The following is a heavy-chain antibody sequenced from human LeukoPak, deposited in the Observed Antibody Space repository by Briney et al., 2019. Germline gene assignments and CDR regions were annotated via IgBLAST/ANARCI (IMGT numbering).Heavy chain of an antibody. J-gene: IGHJ5*02. Sequence: GGSLRLSCAASGFTFSSYAMSWVRQAPGKGLEWVSGISSGGGSTYYADSVKGRFTISRVNSKNTLYLQMSSLRAEDTAVYYCARVGSGSYSRWFDPWGQGTLVTVSS. CDR2: ISSGGGST. V-gene: IGHV3-23*01. CDR1: GFTFSSYA. CDR3: ARVGSGSYSRWFDP. D-gene: IGHD1-26*01.